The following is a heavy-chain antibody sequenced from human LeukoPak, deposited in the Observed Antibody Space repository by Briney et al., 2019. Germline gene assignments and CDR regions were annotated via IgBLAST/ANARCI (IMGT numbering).Heavy chain of an antibody. CDR1: GYTFTSYY. CDR3: ASLTNARYGSVN. Sequence: ASVKVSCKASGYTFTSYYMHWVRQAPGQGLEWMGIINPGGGSTSYAQKFQGRVTMTRDTSTSTVYMELSSLRSEDTAVYYCASLTNARYGSVNWGQGTLVTVSS. J-gene: IGHJ4*02. D-gene: IGHD3-10*01. V-gene: IGHV1-46*01. CDR2: INPGGGST.